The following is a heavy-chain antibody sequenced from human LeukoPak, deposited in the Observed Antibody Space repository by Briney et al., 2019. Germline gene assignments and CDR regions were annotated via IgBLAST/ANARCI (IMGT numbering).Heavy chain of an antibody. Sequence: SETLSLTCTVSGGSISSYYWSWIRQPPGKGLEWIGYIYYSGSTNYNPSLKGRVTISVDTSKNQFSLKLSSVTAADTAVYYCARIGYSAYDLDYWGQGTLVTVSS. J-gene: IGHJ4*02. D-gene: IGHD5-12*01. CDR1: GGSISSYY. CDR3: ARIGYSAYDLDY. V-gene: IGHV4-59*01. CDR2: IYYSGST.